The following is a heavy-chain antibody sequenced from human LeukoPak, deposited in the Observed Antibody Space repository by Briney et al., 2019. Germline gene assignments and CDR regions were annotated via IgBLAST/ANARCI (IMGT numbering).Heavy chain of an antibody. CDR1: GGSISSGGYY. J-gene: IGHJ6*03. D-gene: IGHD6-13*01. Sequence: PSETLSLTCTVSGGSISSGGYYWSWIRQPPGKGLEWIGYIYYSGGTYYNPSLKSRVTISVDTSKNQFSLKLSSVTAADTAVYYCARGMAAVSLYYYYMDVWGKGTTVTVSS. V-gene: IGHV4-31*03. CDR3: ARGMAAVSLYYYYMDV. CDR2: IYYSGGT.